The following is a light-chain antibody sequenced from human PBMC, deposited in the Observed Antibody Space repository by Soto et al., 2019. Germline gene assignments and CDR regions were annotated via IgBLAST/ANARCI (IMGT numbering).Light chain of an antibody. CDR3: SSYTTSTADV. CDR2: DVS. V-gene: IGLV2-14*01. Sequence: QSALTQPASVSGSPGQSITVSCTGSSSDIGRYDYVSWYQQHPGKAPKLLIYDVSKRPSGISNRFSGSKSGNTASLTISGLQAEDEADYYCSSYTTSTADVFGTGTKLTVL. J-gene: IGLJ1*01. CDR1: SSDIGRYDY.